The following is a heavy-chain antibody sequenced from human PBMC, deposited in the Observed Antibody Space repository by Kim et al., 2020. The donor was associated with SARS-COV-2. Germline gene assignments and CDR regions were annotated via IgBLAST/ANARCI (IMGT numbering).Heavy chain of an antibody. Sequence: SETLSLTCTVSGGSISSYYWSWIRQPPGKGLEWIGYIYYSGSTNYNPSLKSRVTISVDTSKNQFSLKLSSVTAADTAVYYCARLGTRYYGSGSYYNRWGQGTLVTVSS. CDR1: GGSISSYY. V-gene: IGHV4-59*08. J-gene: IGHJ5*02. D-gene: IGHD3-10*01. CDR2: IYYSGST. CDR3: ARLGTRYYGSGSYYNR.